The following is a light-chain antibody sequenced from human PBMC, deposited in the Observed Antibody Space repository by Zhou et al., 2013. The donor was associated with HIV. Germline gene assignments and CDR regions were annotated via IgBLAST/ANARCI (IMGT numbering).Light chain of an antibody. V-gene: IGKV1-33*01. CDR1: HDISNS. J-gene: IGKJ4*01. Sequence: DIQLTQSPSSLSASVGDRVTITCQASHDISNSLNWYQQKPGKAPKLLIYDASNLGAGVPSRFSGSGSGTDFTLTINSLHAEDLATYYCQQSYGTPLTFGGGTKVE. CDR3: QQSYGTPLT. CDR2: DAS.